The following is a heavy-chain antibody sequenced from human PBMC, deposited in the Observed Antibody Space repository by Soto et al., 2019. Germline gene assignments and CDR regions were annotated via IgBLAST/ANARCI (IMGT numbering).Heavy chain of an antibody. CDR1: GFMFSRTA. CDR3: AKDLRGPEAGTWYFDL. CDR2: ITGASTMT. D-gene: IGHD6-13*01. V-gene: IGHV3-23*01. J-gene: IGHJ2*01. Sequence: EVQLLESGGGLVQPGGSLRLSCAASGFMFSRTAMGWVRQAPGKGLEWVSAITGASTMTYYADSVKGRFTISRDNSNNMLYLQMSGLRADDTAVYYCAKDLRGPEAGTWYFDLWGRGTLVTVSS.